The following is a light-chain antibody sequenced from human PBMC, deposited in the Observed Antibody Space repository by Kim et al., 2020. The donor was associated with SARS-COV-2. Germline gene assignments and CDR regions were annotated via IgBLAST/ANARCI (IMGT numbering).Light chain of an antibody. J-gene: IGLJ1*01. CDR2: YDS. Sequence: SYELTQPPSVSVAPGKTVKITCGGNNIGSKSVHWYQQKPGQAPVLVIYYDSDRPSGIPERFSGSNSENGATLTISRVEAGDEADYYCQVWDGSSDHYVFGSGTKVTVL. CDR1: NIGSKS. V-gene: IGLV3-21*04. CDR3: QVWDGSSDHYV.